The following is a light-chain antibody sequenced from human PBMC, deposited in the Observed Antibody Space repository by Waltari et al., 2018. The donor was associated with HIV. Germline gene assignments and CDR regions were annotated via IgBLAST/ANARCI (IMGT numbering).Light chain of an antibody. CDR1: QNIQKL. J-gene: IGKJ3*01. Sequence: DTQMTQSPSSLSASIADRVAITCRASQNIQKLLSWYQQKSGKAPNLLSFDASTLQSGVPSRFSGSGSGTDFTLTISSLQAEDFATYYCLQSFTAPLTFGPGTKVDVK. CDR3: LQSFTAPLT. CDR2: DAS. V-gene: IGKV1-39*01.